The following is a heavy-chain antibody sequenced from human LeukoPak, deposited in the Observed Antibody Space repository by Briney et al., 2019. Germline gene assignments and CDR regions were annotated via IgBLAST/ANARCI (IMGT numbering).Heavy chain of an antibody. CDR1: GFTFSDYY. V-gene: IGHV3-11*01. J-gene: IGHJ5*02. D-gene: IGHD1-26*01. CDR3: ARKWEIRPHDDWFDP. CDR2: ISSSGSTI. Sequence: PGGSLRLSCAASGFTFSDYYMSWIRQAPGKGLEWVSYISSSGSTIYYADSVKGRFTISRDNAKNSLYLQMNSLRAEDTAVYYCARKWEIRPHDDWFDPWGQGTLVTVSS.